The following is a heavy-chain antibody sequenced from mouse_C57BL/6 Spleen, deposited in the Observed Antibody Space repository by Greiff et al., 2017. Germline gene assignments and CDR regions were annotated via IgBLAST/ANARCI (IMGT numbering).Heavy chain of an antibody. CDR3: ARHYSSGSFDY. CDR2: ISSGGSYT. J-gene: IGHJ2*01. CDR1: GFTFSSYG. D-gene: IGHD3-2*02. Sequence: DVHLVESGGDLVKPGGSLKLSCAASGFTFSSYGMSWVRQTPDKRLEWVATISSGGSYTYYPDSVKGRFTISRDNAKNTLYLQMSSLKSEDTAMYYCARHYSSGSFDYWGQGTTLTVSS. V-gene: IGHV5-6*01.